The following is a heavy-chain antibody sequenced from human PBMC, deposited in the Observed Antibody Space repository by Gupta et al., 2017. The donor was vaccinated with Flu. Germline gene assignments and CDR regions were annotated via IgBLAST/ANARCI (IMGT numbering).Heavy chain of an antibody. D-gene: IGHD1-1*01. CDR2: ISYDGSNK. J-gene: IGHJ4*02. V-gene: IGHV3-30*18. Sequence: GAVISYDGSNKYYVDSVKGRFTISRDNSKNTMYLQMNSLRAEDTAVYYCAKDSVPTAAPFDYWGQGTLVTVSS. CDR3: AKDSVPTAAPFDY.